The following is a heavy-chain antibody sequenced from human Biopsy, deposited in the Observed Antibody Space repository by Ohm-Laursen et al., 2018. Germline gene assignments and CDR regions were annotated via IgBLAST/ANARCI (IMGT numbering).Heavy chain of an antibody. CDR2: IYLDGNT. V-gene: IGHV3-53*01. CDR3: VRGRAY. CDR1: GFIVSTTY. Sequence: SLRLSCTASGFIVSTTYMSWVRQAPGKGLEWVSIIYLDGNTYYTDSVKGRFTISRDNSKNALYLQMNSLRPADTAKYYCVRGRAYWGQGTLVTVSS. J-gene: IGHJ4*02.